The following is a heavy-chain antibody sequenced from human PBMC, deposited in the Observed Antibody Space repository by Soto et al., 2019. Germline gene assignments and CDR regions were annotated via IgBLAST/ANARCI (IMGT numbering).Heavy chain of an antibody. J-gene: IGHJ2*01. CDR3: AGGNFRY. CDR2: MNPNSGNT. V-gene: IGHV1-8*02. CDR1: GYNFNHFD. Sequence: ASVKVSCKASGYNFNHFDIYWVRQATGHGIEWMGWMNPNSGNTGYAQERRGIDTKTRGTSNTTAYMELTSLASDDTGVYYCAGGNFRYWGRG.